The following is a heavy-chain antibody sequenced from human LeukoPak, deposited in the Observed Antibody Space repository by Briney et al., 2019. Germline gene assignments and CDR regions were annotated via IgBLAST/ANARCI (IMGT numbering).Heavy chain of an antibody. V-gene: IGHV1-18*01. Sequence: ASVKVSCKAPGYTFTSYGISWVRQAPGQGLEWMGWISAYNGNTNYAQKLQGRVTMTTDTSTSTAYMELRSLRSDDTAVYYCARWARELLSYYFDYWGQGTLVTVSS. D-gene: IGHD1-26*01. CDR3: ARWARELLSYYFDY. J-gene: IGHJ4*02. CDR1: GYTFTSYG. CDR2: ISAYNGNT.